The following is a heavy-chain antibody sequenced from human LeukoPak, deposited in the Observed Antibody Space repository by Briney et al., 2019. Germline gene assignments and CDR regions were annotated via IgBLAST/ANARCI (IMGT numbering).Heavy chain of an antibody. V-gene: IGHV1-8*01. J-gene: IGHJ5*02. CDR2: MNPNSGNT. Sequence: ASVTVSCMASGYTFTSYDINWVRQAAGQGLEWMGWMNPNSGNTGYAQKFQGRVTMTRNTSISTAYMELSSLRSEDTAVYYCARRVRTSRWFDPWGQGTLVTVSS. CDR1: GYTFTSYD. D-gene: IGHD3-10*01. CDR3: ARRVRTSRWFDP.